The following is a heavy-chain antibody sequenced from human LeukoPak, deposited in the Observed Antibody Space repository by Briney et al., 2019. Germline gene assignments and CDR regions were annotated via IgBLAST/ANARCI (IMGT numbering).Heavy chain of an antibody. D-gene: IGHD6-6*01. CDR2: MWFDGSNI. CDR3: ARDYSSSWLRFFGY. V-gene: IGHV3-33*01. J-gene: IGHJ4*02. CDR1: GFTFSSYG. Sequence: GRSLILSCAASGFTFSSYGMHWVRQAPGKGLEWVAVMWFDGSNIYYADSVKGRFTISRDNSKNTLYLQMDSLRAEGTAVYYCARDYSSSWLRFFGYWGQGTLVTVSS.